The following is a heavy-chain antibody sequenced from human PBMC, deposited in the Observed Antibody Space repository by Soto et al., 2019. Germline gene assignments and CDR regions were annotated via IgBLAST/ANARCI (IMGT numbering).Heavy chain of an antibody. J-gene: IGHJ4*02. D-gene: IGHD6-25*01. CDR2: INPTLDST. Sequence: QEQVVQSGPAMKEPGSSVKVSCRASGIMSSGYGFSWVRQAPGHGLEWVGRINPTLDSTQYAQNLQGRVSITVDKSTDTAYLGVTSLRLEDTAIYFCATMKRARLDSWGRGTVVTVSS. CDR1: GIMSSGYG. CDR3: ATMKRARLDS. V-gene: IGHV1-69*09.